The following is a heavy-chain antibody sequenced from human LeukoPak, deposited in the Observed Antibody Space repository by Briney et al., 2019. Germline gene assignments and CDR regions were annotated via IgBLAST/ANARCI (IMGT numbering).Heavy chain of an antibody. D-gene: IGHD1/OR15-1a*01. V-gene: IGHV3-53*01. Sequence: GGSLRLSCAASGFIVSSNYMNWVRRAPGKGLEWVSVIYSGGSTYYADSVKGRFTISRDNSKNTLYLQMNSLRAEDTAVYYCARGQNIPAWGQGTLVTVSS. J-gene: IGHJ4*02. CDR3: ARGQNIPA. CDR2: IYSGGST. CDR1: GFIVSSNY.